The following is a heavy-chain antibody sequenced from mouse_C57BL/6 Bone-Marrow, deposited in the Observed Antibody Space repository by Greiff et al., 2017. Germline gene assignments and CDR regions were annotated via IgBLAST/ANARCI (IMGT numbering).Heavy chain of an antibody. V-gene: IGHV5-9-1*02. CDR1: GFPFSSYA. CDR2: ISSGGDYI. J-gene: IGHJ4*01. Sequence: EVKLVESGEGLVKPGGSLKLSCAASGFPFSSYAMSWVRQTPETRLEWVAYISSGGDYIYYADTVKGRFTISRDNARNTLYLQMSSLKSEDTAMYYCTRERRITTVVDPSYYYAMDYWGQGTSVTVSS. CDR3: TRERRITTVVDPSYYYAMDY. D-gene: IGHD1-1*01.